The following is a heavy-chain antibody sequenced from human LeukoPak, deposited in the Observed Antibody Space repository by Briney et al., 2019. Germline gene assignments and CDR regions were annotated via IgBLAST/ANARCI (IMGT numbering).Heavy chain of an antibody. J-gene: IGHJ4*02. CDR2: ISSNGGTI. D-gene: IGHD3-16*02. CDR1: GFTFSSSS. V-gene: IGHV3-48*01. Sequence: PGGSLTLSCVASGFTFSSSSLHWVRQAPGKGLEWLSYISSNGGTIYYADSVKGRFTISRDNVNNSLHLEMNSLRSEDTAVYYCARLILTSDDAYWGQGTLVTVSS. CDR3: ARLILTSDDAY.